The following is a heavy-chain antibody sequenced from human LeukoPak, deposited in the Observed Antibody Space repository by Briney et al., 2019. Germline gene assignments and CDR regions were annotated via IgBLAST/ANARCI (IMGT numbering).Heavy chain of an antibody. CDR2: IYTAGST. CDR3: ARDLWAAAGTPHGPPAHDNWFDP. Sequence: SETLSLTCTVSGGSISSSSYYWGWTARPPGRGLNGLGRIYTAGSTNYNPPLKGRVTMSVDTPKNQFSLKLSSVTAADTAVYYCARDLWAAAGTPHGPPAHDNWFDPWGQGTLVTVSS. V-gene: IGHV4-39*07. J-gene: IGHJ5*02. D-gene: IGHD6-13*01. CDR1: GGSISSSSYY.